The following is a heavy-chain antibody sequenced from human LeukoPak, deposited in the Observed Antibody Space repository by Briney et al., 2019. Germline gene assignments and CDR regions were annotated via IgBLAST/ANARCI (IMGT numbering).Heavy chain of an antibody. D-gene: IGHD3-10*01. CDR1: GFTFSSYW. CDR3: AKNGPGMLYFDY. CDR2: INSDGSDT. Sequence: GGSLRLSCAASGFTFSSYWMHWVRQAPGKGLVWVSRINSDGSDTTYADSVKGRFTISRDNAKNTLYLQMNSLRAEDTAVYYCAKNGPGMLYFDYWGQGTLVTLSS. V-gene: IGHV3-74*01. J-gene: IGHJ4*02.